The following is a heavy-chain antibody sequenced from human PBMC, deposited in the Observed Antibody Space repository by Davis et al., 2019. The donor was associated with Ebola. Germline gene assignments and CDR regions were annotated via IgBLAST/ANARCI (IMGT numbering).Heavy chain of an antibody. CDR2: IIPIFGTA. D-gene: IGHD1-7*01. J-gene: IGHJ6*04. CDR3: ARDSELALRYGMDV. V-gene: IGHV1-69*13. CDR1: GGTFSSYA. Sequence: AASVKVSCKASGGTFSSYAISWVRQAPGQGLEWMGGIIPIFGTANYAQKFQGRVTITADESTSTAYMELSSLGSEDTAVYYCARDSELALRYGMDVWGKGTTVTVSS.